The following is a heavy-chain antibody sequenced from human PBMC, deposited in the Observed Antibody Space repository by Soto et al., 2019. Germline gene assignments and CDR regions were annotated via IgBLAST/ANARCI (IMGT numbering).Heavy chain of an antibody. CDR1: GYTFTSYS. CDR2: ISAYNGNT. V-gene: IGHV1-18*01. D-gene: IGHD6-19*01. J-gene: IGHJ5*02. CDR3: ARPRIAVAATGWFDP. Sequence: QVQLVQSGAEVKKPGASVKVSCKASGYTFTSYSISWVRQAPGQGLEWMGWISAYNGNTNYAQKLQGRVTMTTDTSTSTAYMELRSLRSDDTAMYYCARPRIAVAATGWFDPWGQGTLVTVSS.